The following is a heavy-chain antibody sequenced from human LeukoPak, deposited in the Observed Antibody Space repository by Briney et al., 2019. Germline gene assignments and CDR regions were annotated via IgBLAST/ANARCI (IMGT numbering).Heavy chain of an antibody. CDR1: GGSITTSGHY. V-gene: IGHV4-39*01. CDR3: ARLATIFGVVPSWFDP. D-gene: IGHD3-3*01. J-gene: IGHJ5*02. Sequence: KPSETLSLTCTVSGGSITTSGHYWGWIRQPPGKGLEWIGSIDYRERTTYNPSLKSRVTISADTSRNQFSLKLSSVTAADTAVYYCARLATIFGVVPSWFDPWGQGTLVTVSS. CDR2: IDYRERT.